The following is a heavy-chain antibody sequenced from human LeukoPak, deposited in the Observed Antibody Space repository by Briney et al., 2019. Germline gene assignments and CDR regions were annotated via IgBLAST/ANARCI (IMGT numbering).Heavy chain of an antibody. V-gene: IGHV3-7*05. CDR3: ARGGYSRPDY. CDR1: GFTSSISA. J-gene: IGHJ4*02. D-gene: IGHD5-18*01. CDR2: IADDGSEK. Sequence: GGSLRLSCTASGFTSSISAISWVRQAPGKGLEWVANIADDGSEKYYVDSVKGRFTISRDNAKNSLYLHMNSLRAEDTAVYYCARGGYSRPDYWGQGTLVTVSS.